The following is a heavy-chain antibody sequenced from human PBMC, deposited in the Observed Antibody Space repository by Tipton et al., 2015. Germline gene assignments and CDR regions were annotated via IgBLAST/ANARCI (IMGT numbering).Heavy chain of an antibody. CDR2: IYYNGST. J-gene: IGHJ3*02. D-gene: IGHD3-3*01. CDR1: GASISSGDYY. Sequence: SLRLSCTVSGASISSGDYYWSWIRQHPGRGLEWIGSIYYNGSTYSNPSLKSRLTISLDTSKNHFSLRLNSVTAADTAVYFCARDLMTFYDFWRVSFTVGSFDIWGQGIMVTVSS. CDR3: ARDLMTFYDFWRVSFTVGSFDI. V-gene: IGHV4-31*03.